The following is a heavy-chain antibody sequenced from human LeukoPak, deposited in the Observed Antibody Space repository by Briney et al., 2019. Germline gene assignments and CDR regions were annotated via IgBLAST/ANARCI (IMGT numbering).Heavy chain of an antibody. CDR3: ARGRGSYEVSDY. D-gene: IGHD1-26*01. V-gene: IGHV4-59*01. CDR2: IYYSGST. Sequence: PSETLSLTCTVSGGSISSYYWSWIRQPPGKGLEWIGYIYYSGSTNYNPSLKSRVTISVDTSKNQFSLKLSSVTAADTAVYYCARGRGSYEVSDYWGQGTLVTVSS. CDR1: GGSISSYY. J-gene: IGHJ4*02.